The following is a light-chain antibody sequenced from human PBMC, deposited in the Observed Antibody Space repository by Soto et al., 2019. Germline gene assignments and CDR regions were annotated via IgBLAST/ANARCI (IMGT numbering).Light chain of an antibody. V-gene: IGKV1-5*03. CDR3: QHLNNYPPYT. CDR1: QSISSW. Sequence: DIQMTQSPSTLSASAGDRVTITFLASQSISSWLAWYQQKPGKAPKLLIYKASSLESGVPSRFSGSGSGTDFTLTISSLQPEDLATYCCQHLNNYPPYTFGQGTKVDIK. CDR2: KAS. J-gene: IGKJ2*01.